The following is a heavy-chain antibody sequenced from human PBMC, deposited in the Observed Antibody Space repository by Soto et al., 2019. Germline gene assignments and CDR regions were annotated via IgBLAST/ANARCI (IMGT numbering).Heavy chain of an antibody. D-gene: IGHD1-26*01. CDR3: ARRGSGSYYDY. J-gene: IGHJ4*02. CDR2: ISGSGDST. CDR1: GFTFSGYA. Sequence: EVQLLESGGGLVQPGGSLRLSCAASGFTFSGYARRWVRQAPVKGLEWVSAISGSGDSTYYADSVKGRFTISRDNSKNTLYLQMNSLRAEDTAVYYCARRGSGSYYDYWGQGTLVTVSS. V-gene: IGHV3-23*01.